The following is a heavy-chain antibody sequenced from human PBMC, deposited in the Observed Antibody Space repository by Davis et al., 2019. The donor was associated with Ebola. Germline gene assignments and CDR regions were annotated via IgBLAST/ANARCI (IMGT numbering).Heavy chain of an antibody. V-gene: IGHV1-24*01. CDR2: FDPEDGET. Sequence: ASVKVSCKVSGYTLTELSMHWVRQAPGKGLEWMGGFDPEDGETIYAQKFQGRVTMTEDTSTDTAYMELSSLRSEDTAVYYCATTLAVAGVFDYWGQGTLVTVSS. D-gene: IGHD6-19*01. J-gene: IGHJ4*02. CDR3: ATTLAVAGVFDY. CDR1: GYTLTELS.